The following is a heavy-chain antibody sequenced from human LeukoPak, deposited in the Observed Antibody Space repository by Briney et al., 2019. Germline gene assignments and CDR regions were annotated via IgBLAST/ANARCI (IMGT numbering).Heavy chain of an antibody. Sequence: GGSLRLSCAASGFTFSSYAMHWVRQAPGKGLEWVAVISYDGSNKYYADSVKGRFTISRDNSKNTLYLQMNSLRAEDTAVYYCAKDRVSYSSSWYYFDYWGQGTLVTVSS. J-gene: IGHJ4*02. CDR1: GFTFSSYA. CDR2: ISYDGSNK. CDR3: AKDRVSYSSSWYYFDY. D-gene: IGHD6-13*01. V-gene: IGHV3-30-3*01.